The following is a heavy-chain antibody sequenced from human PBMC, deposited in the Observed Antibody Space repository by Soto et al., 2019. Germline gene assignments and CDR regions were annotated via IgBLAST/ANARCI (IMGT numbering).Heavy chain of an antibody. CDR3: AKGSGSDFWSGYYF. J-gene: IGHJ4*01. D-gene: IGHD3-3*01. CDR1: GGSISSYY. Sequence: QVQLQESGPGLVKPSETLSLTCTVSGGSISSYYWSWIRQPPGKGLEWVAVISYDGRNKYYADSVKGRFTISRDNSKNTLYLQMDSLRAEDTAVYYCAKGSGSDFWSGYYFWGHGTLVTVSS. V-gene: IGHV3-30*18. CDR2: ISYDGRNK.